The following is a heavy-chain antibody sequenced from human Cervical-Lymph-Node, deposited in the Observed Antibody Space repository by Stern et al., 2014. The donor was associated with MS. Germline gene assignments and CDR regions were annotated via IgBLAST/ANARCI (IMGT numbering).Heavy chain of an antibody. J-gene: IGHJ2*01. V-gene: IGHV2-70*01. CDR2: IDWDGDK. D-gene: IGHD2/OR15-2a*01. Sequence: QVTLRESGPALVKPTQTLTLTCTFSGFSLTTGGMCVNWIRQPPGKALEWLALIDWDGDKYYSTSLKTRLTISKDSSKKQVVLTMTNMDHVDTGTYYCARTPGMGRTTSGVAITGYFDLWGRGTLVTVSS. CDR1: GFSLTTGGMC. CDR3: ARTPGMGRTTSGVAITGYFDL.